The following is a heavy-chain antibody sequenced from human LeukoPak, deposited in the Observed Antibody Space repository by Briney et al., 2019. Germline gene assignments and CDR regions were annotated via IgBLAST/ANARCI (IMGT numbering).Heavy chain of an antibody. CDR3: ARGKYGGYFIDY. CDR1: AFSLNAYN. D-gene: IGHD5-12*01. V-gene: IGHV3-21*01. Sequence: GGSLRLSCAASAFSLNAYNMNWVRQAPGKGLEWVSSISYTGTYIYYADSVKGRFTISRDNAQNSLYLQMNSLRAEDTAVYYCARGKYGGYFIDYWGQGTLVTVSS. CDR2: ISYTGTYI. J-gene: IGHJ4*02.